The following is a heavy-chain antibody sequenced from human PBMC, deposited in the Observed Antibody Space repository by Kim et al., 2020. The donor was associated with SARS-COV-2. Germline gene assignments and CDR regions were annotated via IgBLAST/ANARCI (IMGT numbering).Heavy chain of an antibody. J-gene: IGHJ4*02. CDR3: AKVREMATTGGDLDY. D-gene: IGHD5-12*01. Sequence: GGSLRLSCAASGFTFSSYSMNWVRQAPGKGLEWVSYISSSSSTIYYADSVKGRFTISRDNAKNSLYLQMNSLRDEDTAVYYWAKVREMATTGGDLDYWGQGTLVTVSS. CDR1: GFTFSSYS. V-gene: IGHV3-48*02. CDR2: ISSSSSTI.